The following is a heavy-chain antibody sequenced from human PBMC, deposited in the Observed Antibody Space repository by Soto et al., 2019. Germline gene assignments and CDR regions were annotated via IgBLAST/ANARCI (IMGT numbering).Heavy chain of an antibody. Sequence: QVQLQESGPGLVKPSGTLSLTCAVSGGSISSSNWWNWVRQPPGKGLEWIGDIYHSGTTNYNPSLNRRVTRSLDTSKNQFSLKLTSVTAADTAVYYCATTMVSDYYYGLDVWGQGTTVTVSS. J-gene: IGHJ6*02. CDR1: GGSISSSNW. V-gene: IGHV4-4*02. CDR2: IYHSGTT. D-gene: IGHD3-10*01. CDR3: ATTMVSDYYYGLDV.